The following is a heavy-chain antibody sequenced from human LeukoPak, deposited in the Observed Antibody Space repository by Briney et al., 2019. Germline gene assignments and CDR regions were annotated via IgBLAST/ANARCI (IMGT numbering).Heavy chain of an antibody. CDR3: ARDRGEIGDYFDY. V-gene: IGHV1-2*02. CDR1: GYTFTGYY. J-gene: IGHJ4*02. Sequence: GASVKVSCKASGYTFTGYYMHWVRRAPGQGLEWMGWINPNSGGTNYAQKFQGRVTMTRDTSISTAYMELSRLRSDDTAVYYCARDRGEIGDYFDYWGQGTLVTVSS. D-gene: IGHD2-21*01. CDR2: INPNSGGT.